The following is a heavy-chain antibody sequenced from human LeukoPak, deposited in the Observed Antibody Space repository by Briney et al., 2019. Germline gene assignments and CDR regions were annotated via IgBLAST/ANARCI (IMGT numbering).Heavy chain of an antibody. Sequence: GESLKISCKGSGYSFTSYWIGWVRQMPGKGLEWMGIIYPGDSDTRYSPSFQGQVTIPADKSISTAYLQWSSLKASDTAMYYCASPGTQFRFPFNYWGQGTLVTVSS. CDR2: IYPGDSDT. CDR3: ASPGTQFRFPFNY. J-gene: IGHJ4*02. CDR1: GYSFTSYW. V-gene: IGHV5-51*01. D-gene: IGHD3-3*01.